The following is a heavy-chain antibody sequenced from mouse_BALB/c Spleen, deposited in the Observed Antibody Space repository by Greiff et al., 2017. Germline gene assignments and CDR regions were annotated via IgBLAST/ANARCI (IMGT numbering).Heavy chain of an antibody. J-gene: IGHJ2*02. CDR2: INPYNGAT. CDR3: ARDGLDN. D-gene: IGHD2-3*01. V-gene: IGHV1-31*01. Sequence: EVQLQQSGPELVEPGASVKISCKASGYSFTGYYMHWVKQSHVKSLEWIGRINPYNGATSYNQNFKDTASLTVDKSSSTAYMELHSLTSEDSAVYYCARDGLDNRGQGTSRTVSS. CDR1: GYSFTGYY.